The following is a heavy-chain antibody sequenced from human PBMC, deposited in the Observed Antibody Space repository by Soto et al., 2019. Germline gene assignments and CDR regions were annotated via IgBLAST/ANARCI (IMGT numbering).Heavy chain of an antibody. CDR1: GYNFTTYA. CDR2: INTGKGNT. D-gene: IGHD3-10*01. CDR3: ARDPWGGAVDAFDI. V-gene: IGHV1-3*04. J-gene: IGHJ3*02. Sequence: QVQFVQSGAEVEKPGASVKVSCKASGYNFTTYAIHWVRQAPGQRLEWMGWINTGKGNTKYSQKFQGRVTITRDTSASTAYMDLSSLRSGDTAVYYCARDPWGGAVDAFDIWGQGTMVTVSS.